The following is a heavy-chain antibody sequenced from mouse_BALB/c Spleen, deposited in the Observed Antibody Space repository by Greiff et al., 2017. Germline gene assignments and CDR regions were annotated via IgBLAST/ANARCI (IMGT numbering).Heavy chain of an antibody. CDR3: ARLRRAMDY. V-gene: IGHV3-6*02. D-gene: IGHD2-12*01. CDR1: GYSITSGYY. J-gene: IGHJ4*01. Sequence: EVQRVESGPGLVKPSQSLSLTCSVTGYSITSGYYWNWIRQFPGNKLEWMGYISYDGSNNYNPSLKNRISITRDTSKNQFFLKLNSVTTEDTATYYCARLRRAMDYWGQGTSVTVSS. CDR2: ISYDGSN.